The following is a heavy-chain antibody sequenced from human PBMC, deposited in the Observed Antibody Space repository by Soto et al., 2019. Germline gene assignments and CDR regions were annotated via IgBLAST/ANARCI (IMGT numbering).Heavy chain of an antibody. Sequence: DVQLVESGGGLVNPGGSLRLSCRTSGFTFSKAWMRWVRQAPGKGLEWVGRIRSNADGGTVEYAAPVKGRFIISRDDSTNTLYLQMNSLDTEYTGVYYCPAAGVRGVVMRGMDVWGQGTAVTVSS. CDR3: PAAGVRGVVMRGMDV. CDR1: GFTFSKAW. J-gene: IGHJ6*02. CDR2: IRSNADGGTV. V-gene: IGHV3-15*01. D-gene: IGHD3-10*01.